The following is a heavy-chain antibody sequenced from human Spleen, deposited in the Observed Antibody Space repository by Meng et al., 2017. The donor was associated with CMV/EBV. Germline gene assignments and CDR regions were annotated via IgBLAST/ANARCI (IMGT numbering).Heavy chain of an antibody. Sequence: LSLTCAASGFTFSSYWMYWVRQAPGKGLVWVSRINSDGSSTSYADSVKGRFTISRDNAKKTLYLQMNSLRAEDTAVYYCARDIGGSKDRYGMDVWGQGTTVTVSS. V-gene: IGHV3-74*01. CDR1: GFTFSSYW. CDR3: ARDIGGSKDRYGMDV. CDR2: INSDGSST. J-gene: IGHJ6*02. D-gene: IGHD2-2*01.